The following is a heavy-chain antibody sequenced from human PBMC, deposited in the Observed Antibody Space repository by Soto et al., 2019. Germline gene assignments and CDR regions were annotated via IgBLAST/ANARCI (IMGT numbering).Heavy chain of an antibody. J-gene: IGHJ4*02. CDR1: GGSISSYY. V-gene: IGHV4-59*08. D-gene: IGHD4-17*01. CDR2: IYYSGST. Sequence: SETLSLTCTVSGGSISSYYWSWIRQPPGKGLEWIGYIYYSGSTKYSPSLKSRVTISVDTSKNQFSLKLSSVTAADTAVYYCARHGSSGDYDFNYWGQGALVTVSS. CDR3: ARHGSSGDYDFNY.